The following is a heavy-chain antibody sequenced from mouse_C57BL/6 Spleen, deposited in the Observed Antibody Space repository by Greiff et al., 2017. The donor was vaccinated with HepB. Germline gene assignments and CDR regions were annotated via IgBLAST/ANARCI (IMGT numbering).Heavy chain of an antibody. CDR2: IWTGGGT. V-gene: IGHV2-9-1*01. CDR1: GFSLTSYA. CDR3: ARNEGLRRGAWFAY. D-gene: IGHD2-4*01. Sequence: VQLVESGPGLVAPSQSLSITCTVSGFSLTSYAISWVRQPPGKGLEWLGVIWTGGGTNYNSALKSRLSISKDNSKSQVFLKMNSLQTDDTARYYCARNEGLRRGAWFAYWGQGTLVTVSA. J-gene: IGHJ3*01.